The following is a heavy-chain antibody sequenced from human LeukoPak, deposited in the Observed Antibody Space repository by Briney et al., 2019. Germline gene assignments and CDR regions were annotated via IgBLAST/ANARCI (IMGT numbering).Heavy chain of an antibody. CDR2: INPNSGGT. CDR1: GYTFTSYY. J-gene: IGHJ4*02. CDR3: ARVYDSSGYYARFGY. V-gene: IGHV1-2*02. D-gene: IGHD3-22*01. Sequence: ASVKVSCKASGYTFTSYYMHWVRQAPGQGLEWMGWINPNSGGTNYAQKFQGRVTMTRDTSISTAYMELSRLRSDDTAVYYCARVYDSSGYYARFGYWGQGTLVTVSS.